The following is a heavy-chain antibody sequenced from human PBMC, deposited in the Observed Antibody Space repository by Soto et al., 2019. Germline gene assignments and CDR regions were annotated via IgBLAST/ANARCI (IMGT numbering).Heavy chain of an antibody. D-gene: IGHD2-2*01. Sequence: QLQLQESGSGLVKPSQTLSLTCAVSGGSISSGGYSWSWIRQPPGKGLEWIGYIYHCGSTYYNPSLECRVTLAVDRSKNQFSLKLGSVTAADTAVYDCAGARYCISTSCRGNWFDPWGQGTLVTVSS. CDR2: IYHCGST. CDR1: GGSISSGGYS. CDR3: AGARYCISTSCRGNWFDP. V-gene: IGHV4-30-2*01. J-gene: IGHJ5*02.